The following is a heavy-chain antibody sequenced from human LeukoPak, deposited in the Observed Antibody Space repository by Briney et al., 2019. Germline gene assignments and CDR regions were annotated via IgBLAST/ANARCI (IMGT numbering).Heavy chain of an antibody. Sequence: GGSLRLSCAASGFTFSSYSMNWVRQAPGKGLEWVSSISSSSSYIYYADSVKGRFTISRDDAKNSLYLQMNSLRAEDTAVYYCAGAVEQLGANWFDPWGQGTLVTVSS. D-gene: IGHD6-6*01. CDR1: GFTFSSYS. CDR2: ISSSSSYI. V-gene: IGHV3-21*01. CDR3: AGAVEQLGANWFDP. J-gene: IGHJ5*02.